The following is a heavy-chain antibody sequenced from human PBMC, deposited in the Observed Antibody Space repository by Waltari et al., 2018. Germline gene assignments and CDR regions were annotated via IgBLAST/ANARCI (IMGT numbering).Heavy chain of an antibody. D-gene: IGHD5-12*01. V-gene: IGHV4-34*01. J-gene: IGHJ4*02. CDR2: INHSGST. CDR1: GGSFSGYH. Sequence: QVQLQQRGAGRLKPSETLSLTFAVYGGSFSGYHWSSIRQPPGKVLEWIWEINHSGSTNYNPSLKSRVTISVDTSKNQFSLQLSSVTAADTAVYYCARAGRGYSGYVDYWGQGTLVTVSS. CDR3: ARAGRGYSGYVDY.